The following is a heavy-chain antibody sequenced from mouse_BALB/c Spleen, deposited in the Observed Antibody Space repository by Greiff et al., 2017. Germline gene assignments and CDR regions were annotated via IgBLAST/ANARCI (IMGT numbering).Heavy chain of an antibody. V-gene: IGHV5-4*02. CDR1: GFTFSDYY. Sequence: EVQLVESGGGLVKPGGSLKLSCAASGFTFSDYYMYWVRQTPEKRLEWVATISDGGSYTYYPDSVKGRFTISRDNAKNNLYLQMSSLKSEDTAMYYCARDQGLGREDAMDYWGQGTSVTVSS. CDR3: ARDQGLGREDAMDY. D-gene: IGHD4-1*01. J-gene: IGHJ4*01. CDR2: ISDGGSYT.